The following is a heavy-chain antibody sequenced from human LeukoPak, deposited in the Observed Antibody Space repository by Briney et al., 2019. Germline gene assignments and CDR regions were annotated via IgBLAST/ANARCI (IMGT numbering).Heavy chain of an antibody. CDR1: GGSFSVYY. Sequence: SETLSLTCAVYGGSFSVYYWSRIRQPPGKGLEWIGEVSRGGSTKYSPSLKSRVTISLDTSNNQVSLKLSSVTAADTAMYYCGLSTTRATTRTIDYWGQGTLVTVSS. J-gene: IGHJ4*02. D-gene: IGHD4-17*01. V-gene: IGHV4-34*01. CDR3: GLSTTRATTRTIDY. CDR2: VSRGGST.